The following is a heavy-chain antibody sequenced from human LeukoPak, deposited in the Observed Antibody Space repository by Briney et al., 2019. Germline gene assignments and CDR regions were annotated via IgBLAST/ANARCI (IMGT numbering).Heavy chain of an antibody. J-gene: IGHJ4*02. CDR2: IGSDNKP. V-gene: IGHV3-23*05. CDR3: AKSIAADY. CDR1: GFTFSAYA. D-gene: IGHD6-6*01. Sequence: GGSLRLSCEASGFTFSAYAMTWVRQTPGKGLEWVSSIGSDNKPHYSESVKGRFTISRDNSKNTLYLQMNSLRAEDTAVYYCAKSIAADYWGQGTLVTVSS.